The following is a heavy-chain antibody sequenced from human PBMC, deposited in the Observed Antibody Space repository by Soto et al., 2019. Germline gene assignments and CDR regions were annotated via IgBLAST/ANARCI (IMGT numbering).Heavy chain of an antibody. CDR1: GGSVSSGSYY. CDR3: ARVRPGDSGSYYACDI. CDR2: IYYSGST. Sequence: SETLSLTCTVSGGSVSSGSYYWSWIRQPPGKGLEWIGYIYYSGSTNYNPSLKSRVTISVDPSKNQFSLKLSSVTAADTAVYYCARVRPGDSGSYYACDIWGQGTMVTVSS. J-gene: IGHJ3*02. V-gene: IGHV4-61*01. D-gene: IGHD1-26*01.